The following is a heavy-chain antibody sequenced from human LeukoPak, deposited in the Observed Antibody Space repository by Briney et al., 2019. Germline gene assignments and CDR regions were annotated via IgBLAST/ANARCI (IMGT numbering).Heavy chain of an antibody. CDR2: IKKDGSEK. V-gene: IGHV3-7*03. CDR3: AKGLRTGVGPYMGYHYYMDV. D-gene: IGHD3-16*01. J-gene: IGHJ6*03. Sequence: PGGSLRLSCAASGFTFSSYWMSWVRQAPGKGLEWVANIKKDGSEKYYVDSVEGRFTISRDNAKNSLYLQMNSLRDEDTGVYYCAKGLRTGVGPYMGYHYYMDVWGKGATVTVSS. CDR1: GFTFSSYW.